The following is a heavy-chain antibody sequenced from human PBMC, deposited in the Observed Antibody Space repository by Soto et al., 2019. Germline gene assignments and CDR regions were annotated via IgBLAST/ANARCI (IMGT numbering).Heavy chain of an antibody. CDR1: GYTFTSYY. CDR3: ARDLRDCTNGVCPPFS. V-gene: IGHV1-46*03. J-gene: IGHJ5*02. Sequence: QVQLVQSGAEVKKPGASVKVSCKASGYTFTSYYMHWVRQAPGQGLEWMGIINPSGGSTSYAQKFQGRVTMTRDTSTSTVYMELSSLRSEDTAVYYCARDLRDCTNGVCPPFSWGQGPLVTVSS. D-gene: IGHD2-8*01. CDR2: INPSGGST.